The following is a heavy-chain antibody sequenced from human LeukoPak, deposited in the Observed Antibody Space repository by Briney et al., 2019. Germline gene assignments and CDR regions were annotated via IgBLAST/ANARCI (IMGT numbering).Heavy chain of an antibody. D-gene: IGHD3-22*01. V-gene: IGHV3-21*01. CDR3: ATYDSSGYSFDY. CDR1: GFTFSSYS. J-gene: IGHJ4*02. CDR2: ISSSSSYI. Sequence: GGSLRLSCAASGFTFSSYSMNWVRQAPRKGLEWVSSISSSSSYIYYADSVKGRFTISRDNAKNSLYLQMNSLRAEDTAVYYCATYDSSGYSFDYWGQGTLVTVSS.